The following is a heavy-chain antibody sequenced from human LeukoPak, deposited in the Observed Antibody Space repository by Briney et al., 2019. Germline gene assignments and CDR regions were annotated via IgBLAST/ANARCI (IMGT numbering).Heavy chain of an antibody. CDR1: GGSISSYY. CDR2: MSYSGST. V-gene: IGHV4-59*08. Sequence: SETLSLTCTVSGGSISSYYWSWIRQTPGKGLEWIGYMSYSGSTNYNPSLKSRVTISVDSSKNQLSLNLTSVTAADTAVYYCASHVDTDGMDVWAKGPRSPSP. D-gene: IGHD5-18*01. J-gene: IGHJ6*02. CDR3: ASHVDTDGMDV.